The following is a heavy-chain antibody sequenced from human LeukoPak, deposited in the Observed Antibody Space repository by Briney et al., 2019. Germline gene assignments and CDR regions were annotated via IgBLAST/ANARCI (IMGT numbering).Heavy chain of an antibody. CDR1: GFTFSRYA. V-gene: IGHV3-23*01. CDR3: AKDRGYDILTGYVYFQH. Sequence: GGSLRLSCAASGFTFSRYAMSWVRQAPGKGLEWVSAISGSGGSTYYADSVKGRFTISRDNSKNTLYLQMNSRRAEDTAVYYCAKDRGYDILTGYVYFQHWGQGTLVTVSS. J-gene: IGHJ1*01. CDR2: ISGSGGST. D-gene: IGHD3-9*01.